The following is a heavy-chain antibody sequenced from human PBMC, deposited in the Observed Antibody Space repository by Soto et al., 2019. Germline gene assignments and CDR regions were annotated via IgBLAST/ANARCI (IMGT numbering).Heavy chain of an antibody. CDR2: IYYDGST. V-gene: IGHV4-59*01. Sequence: SETLSLTCTVSRGSISNYYWSWLRQPPGKGLEWIGYIYYDGSTNYNPSLKSRVTISVDTSKNQFSLKLSSVTAADTAVYYCARLTWADYGGIFDPWGQGTLVTVSS. CDR1: RGSISNYY. J-gene: IGHJ5*02. CDR3: ARLTWADYGGIFDP. D-gene: IGHD4-17*01.